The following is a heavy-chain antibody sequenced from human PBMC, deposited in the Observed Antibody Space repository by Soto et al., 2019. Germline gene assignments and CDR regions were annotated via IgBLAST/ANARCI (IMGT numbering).Heavy chain of an antibody. CDR2: IYPGDSDT. D-gene: IGHD4-4*01. J-gene: IGHJ6*02. CDR3: ARHLMPSMTTVTSYFYYGMGV. Sequence: PGESLKISCKGSGYSFTSYWIGWVRQMPVKGLEWMGIIYPGDSDTRYSPSFQGQGTISADRSISTAYLQWSSLKASDTAMYYCARHLMPSMTTVTSYFYYGMGVWGPGTTVTVSS. V-gene: IGHV5-51*01. CDR1: GYSFTSYW.